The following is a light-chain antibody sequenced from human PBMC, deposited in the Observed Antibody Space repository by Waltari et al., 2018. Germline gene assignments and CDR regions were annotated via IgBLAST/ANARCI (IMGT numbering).Light chain of an antibody. V-gene: IGKV1-5*03. CDR1: QSISNW. CDR3: QQYNSYSLRT. Sequence: DIQMTQSPSTLSASVGDRVTITCRASQSISNWLAWYQQKPGKAPKLLIYKASTFESGVPSRFSGSGSGTEFTLTISSLQPDDFATYYGQQYNSYSLRTSGGGTKVEIK. J-gene: IGKJ4*01. CDR2: KAS.